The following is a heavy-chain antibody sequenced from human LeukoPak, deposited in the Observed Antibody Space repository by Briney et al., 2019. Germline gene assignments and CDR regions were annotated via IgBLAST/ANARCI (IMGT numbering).Heavy chain of an antibody. V-gene: IGHV4-59*01. CDR2: IYYSGST. Sequence: SETLSLTCTVSGGSISSYYWSWIRQPPGKGLEWIGYIYYSGSTNYNPSLKSRVAISVDTSKNQFSLKLSSVTAADTAVYYCAGGGSVAGWRWGKGTTVTVSS. J-gene: IGHJ6*04. D-gene: IGHD6-19*01. CDR3: AGGGSVAGWR. CDR1: GGSISSYY.